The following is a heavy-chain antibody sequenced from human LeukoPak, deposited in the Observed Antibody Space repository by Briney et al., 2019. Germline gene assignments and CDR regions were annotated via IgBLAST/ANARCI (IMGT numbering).Heavy chain of an antibody. CDR3: ARGPYSYDSSGAFDI. D-gene: IGHD3-22*01. J-gene: IGHJ3*02. Sequence: PSETLSLTRTVSGGSISNYYWSWIRQPAGKGLEWIGRISSSGSTNYNPSLKSRVTISVDTSKNQFSLKLSSVTAADTAVYFCARGPYSYDSSGAFDIWGQGTMVTVSS. CDR1: GGSISNYY. CDR2: ISSSGST. V-gene: IGHV4-4*07.